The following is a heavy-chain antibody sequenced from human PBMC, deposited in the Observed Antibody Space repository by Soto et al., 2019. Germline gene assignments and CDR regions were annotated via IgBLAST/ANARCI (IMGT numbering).Heavy chain of an antibody. D-gene: IGHD5-18*01. Sequence: GGSLRLSCAASGFTFRSYGLHWVRQAPGKGLEWVAVISYDGSNKYYADSVKGRFTISRDNSKNTLYLQMNSLRAEDTAVYYCAKDWIQLWQPTIDPWGQGTLVTVSS. CDR3: AKDWIQLWQPTIDP. CDR1: GFTFRSYG. J-gene: IGHJ5*02. V-gene: IGHV3-30*18. CDR2: ISYDGSNK.